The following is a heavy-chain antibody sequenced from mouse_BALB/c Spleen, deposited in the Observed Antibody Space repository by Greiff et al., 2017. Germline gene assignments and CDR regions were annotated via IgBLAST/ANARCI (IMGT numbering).Heavy chain of an antibody. CDR1: GFTFSSYA. CDR2: ISSGGST. D-gene: IGHD2-4*01. CDR3: ARFYDYDHAMDY. Sequence: EVQLQESGGGLVKPGGSLTLSCAASGFTFSSYAMSWVRQTPEKRLEWVASISSGGSTYYPDSVKGRFTISRDKARNILYLQMSSLRSEDTAMYYCARFYDYDHAMDYWGQGTSVTVSS. V-gene: IGHV5-6-5*01. J-gene: IGHJ4*01.